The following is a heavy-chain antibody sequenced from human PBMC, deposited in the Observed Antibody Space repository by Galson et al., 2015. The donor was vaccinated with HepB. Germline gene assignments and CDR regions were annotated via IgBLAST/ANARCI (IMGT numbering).Heavy chain of an antibody. CDR2: ISYDGSNE. CDR3: ARDRTYSSGWYLLED. D-gene: IGHD6-19*01. J-gene: IGHJ4*02. Sequence: SLRLSCAASGFTFSNYAIHWVRRAPGKGLEWLAVISYDGSNEYYADSVKGRFTISRDNSKNTLYLQMSSLRAEDTAVYYCARDRTYSSGWYLLEDWGQGTPVTVSS. V-gene: IGHV3-30-3*01. CDR1: GFTFSNYA.